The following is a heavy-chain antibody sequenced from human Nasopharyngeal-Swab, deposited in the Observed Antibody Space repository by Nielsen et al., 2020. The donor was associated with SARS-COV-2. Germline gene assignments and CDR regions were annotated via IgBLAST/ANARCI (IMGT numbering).Heavy chain of an antibody. J-gene: IGHJ4*02. D-gene: IGHD3-22*01. Sequence: ASVKVSCKTSGYTFTDYYIHWVRQVPGQGLEWVGCINPYNGDTFYAQKFQGRVTVSSDRSRSTAYIELSRLRSDDTAVYYCARDYYDNYDSDYWGQGTLVTVSS. CDR1: GYTFTDYY. CDR3: ARDYYDNYDSDY. V-gene: IGHV1-2*02. CDR2: INPYNGDT.